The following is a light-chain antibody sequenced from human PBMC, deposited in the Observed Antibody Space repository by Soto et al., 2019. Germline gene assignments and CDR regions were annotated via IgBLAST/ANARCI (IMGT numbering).Light chain of an antibody. CDR2: EVS. Sequence: QSVLTQPASVSGSPGQSITISSTRTSSDVGSYNFVSWYQQHPGKVPNVMLYEVSKRPSGVSDRFSGSKSGNTASLTISGLQAEDEADYYCCADAGRSTYVFGTGTKVTVL. CDR1: SSDVGSYNF. CDR3: CADAGRSTYV. V-gene: IGLV2-23*02. J-gene: IGLJ1*01.